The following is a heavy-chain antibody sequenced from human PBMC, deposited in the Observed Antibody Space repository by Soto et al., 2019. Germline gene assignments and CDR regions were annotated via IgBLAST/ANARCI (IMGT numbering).Heavy chain of an antibody. J-gene: IGHJ5*02. CDR2: SYYSGRT. CDR3: AREGSVAGRKIDP. CDR1: GGSISSSSYY. V-gene: IGHV4-39*02. Sequence: SETLSLTCTVSGGSISSSSYYWGWIRQPPGKGLEGFGSSYYSGRTYYNPSFKSRVTIFVDTSTNQFSLKLSTVTAADTAVYYCAREGSVAGRKIDPWGQGTLVTVSS. D-gene: IGHD6-19*01.